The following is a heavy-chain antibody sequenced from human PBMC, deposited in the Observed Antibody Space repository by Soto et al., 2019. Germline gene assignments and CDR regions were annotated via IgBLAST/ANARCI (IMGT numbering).Heavy chain of an antibody. CDR1: VGSFSGYY. CDR3: ARDTRNYGMDV. CDR2: INHSGST. Sequence: PSETLCVSCAVYVGSFSGYYWSWIRQPPGKGLEWIGEINHSGSTNYNPPLKSRVTISVDTSKNQFSLKLSSVTAADTAVYYCARDTRNYGMDVWGQGTTVTGSS. D-gene: IGHD5-18*01. J-gene: IGHJ6*01. V-gene: IGHV4-34*01.